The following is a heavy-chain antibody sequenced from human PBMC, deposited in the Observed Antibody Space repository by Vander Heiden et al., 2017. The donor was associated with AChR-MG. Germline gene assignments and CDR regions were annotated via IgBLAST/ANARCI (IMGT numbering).Heavy chain of an antibody. J-gene: IGHJ4*02. Sequence: QVQLQQWGAGLLQPSETLSLTCAVYGGSFSGYYWSWIRQPPGKGLEWIGEINHSGSTNYNPSLKSRVTISVDTSKNQFSLKLSSVTAADTAVYYCATGGYSYGYSYWGQGTLVTVSS. CDR2: INHSGST. V-gene: IGHV4-34*01. CDR1: GGSFSGYY. CDR3: ATGGYSYGYSY. D-gene: IGHD5-18*01.